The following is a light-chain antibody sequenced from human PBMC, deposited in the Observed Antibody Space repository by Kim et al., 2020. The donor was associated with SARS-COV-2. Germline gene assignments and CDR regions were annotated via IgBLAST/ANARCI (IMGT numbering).Light chain of an antibody. V-gene: IGLV2-23*01. J-gene: IGLJ3*02. CDR1: SSDVGSYNL. Sequence: QSALTQPASVSGSPGQSITISCTGTSSDVGSYNLVSWYQQPPGKAPKLTIYEASKRPSGVSDRFSGSKSGHTASLTISGLQADDEADYYCCSYAGSGTWLFGGGTQLTVL. CDR3: CSYAGSGTWL. CDR2: EAS.